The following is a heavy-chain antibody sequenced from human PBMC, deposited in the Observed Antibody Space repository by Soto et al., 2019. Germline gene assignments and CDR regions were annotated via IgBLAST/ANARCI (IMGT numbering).Heavy chain of an antibody. V-gene: IGHV4-31*03. Sequence: SETLSLTCTVSGGSISSGVYYWSWIGQHPGKGLEWIGYIYYSGSTYYNPSLKSRVTISVDTSKNQFSLKLSSVTAADTAVYYCARMGSGYYYAAFDIWGQGTMVTVSS. CDR2: IYYSGST. J-gene: IGHJ3*02. D-gene: IGHD3-22*01. CDR3: ARMGSGYYYAAFDI. CDR1: GGSISSGVYY.